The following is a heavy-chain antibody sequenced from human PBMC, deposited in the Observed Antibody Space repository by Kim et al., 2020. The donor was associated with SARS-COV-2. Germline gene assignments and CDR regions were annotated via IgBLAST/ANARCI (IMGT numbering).Heavy chain of an antibody. CDR2: MHTSGTT. V-gene: IGHV4-4*07. Sequence: SETLSLTCTVSGDSISVYHWSWIRQPAGKGLEWIGRMHTSGTTSYNPSLKSRVTMSVDTSSNQFSLSLRSVTAADTAVYYCARTVARVGSAWADFDYWGPGALVTVSS. D-gene: IGHD6-19*01. CDR3: ARTVARVGSAWADFDY. CDR1: GDSISVYH. J-gene: IGHJ4*02.